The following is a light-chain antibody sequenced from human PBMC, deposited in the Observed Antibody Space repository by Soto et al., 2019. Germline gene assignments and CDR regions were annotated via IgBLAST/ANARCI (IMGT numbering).Light chain of an antibody. J-gene: IGLJ1*01. CDR2: DVS. Sequence: QSVLTQPPSVSGAPGQRVSISCTGSTSNIGAPYDVHWYQHLPGKAPKLMIYDVSNRPSGVSSRFSGSKSGNTASLSISGLQAEDEADYYCSSYTSSSTLVFGTGTKVTVL. V-gene: IGLV1-40*01. CDR1: TSNIGAPYD. CDR3: SSYTSSSTLV.